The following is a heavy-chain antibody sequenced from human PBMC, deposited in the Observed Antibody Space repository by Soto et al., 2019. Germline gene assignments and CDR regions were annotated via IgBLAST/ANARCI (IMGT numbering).Heavy chain of an antibody. D-gene: IGHD6-13*01. J-gene: IGHJ4*02. CDR1: GYTFTSYG. V-gene: IGHV1-18*01. CDR3: ARDSGSNWYDFGY. Sequence: QVHLVQSGPDVKKPGASVKVSCKASGYTFTSYGVSWVRQAPGQGLEWMGWISDYNGNTDYAQKFQGRVTMTTDTSTSTAYMELRSLRSDDTAVYYCARDSGSNWYDFGYWGQGTLVTVSS. CDR2: ISDYNGNT.